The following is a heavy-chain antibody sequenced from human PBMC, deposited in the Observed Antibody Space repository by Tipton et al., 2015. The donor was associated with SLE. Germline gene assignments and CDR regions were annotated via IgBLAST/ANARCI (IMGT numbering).Heavy chain of an antibody. J-gene: IGHJ4*02. Sequence: LRLSCAVYGGSFSGYYWSWIRQPPGKGLEWIGEINHSGSTNYNPSLKSRVTISVDTSKNQFSLKLSSVTAADTAVYYCASPGYSSGSYYFDYWGQGTLVTVSS. CDR3: ASPGYSSGSYYFDY. V-gene: IGHV4-34*01. CDR2: INHSGST. CDR1: GGSFSGYY. D-gene: IGHD6-19*01.